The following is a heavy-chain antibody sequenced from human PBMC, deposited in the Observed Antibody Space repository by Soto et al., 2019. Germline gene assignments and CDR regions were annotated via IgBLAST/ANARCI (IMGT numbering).Heavy chain of an antibody. J-gene: IGHJ4*02. CDR3: ARASGITGTRLDY. Sequence: GASVKVACKASGYTFTSYAMHCVRQAPGQRLEWMGWINAGNGNTKYSQKFQGRVTITRDTSASTAYMELSSLRSEDTAVYYCARASGITGTRLDYWGQGPLVTVSS. V-gene: IGHV1-3*01. D-gene: IGHD1-20*01. CDR1: GYTFTSYA. CDR2: INAGNGNT.